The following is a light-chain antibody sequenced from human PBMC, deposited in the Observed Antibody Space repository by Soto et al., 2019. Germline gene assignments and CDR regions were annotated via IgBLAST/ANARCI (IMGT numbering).Light chain of an antibody. CDR3: QQYDNLPWT. V-gene: IGKV1-33*01. CDR1: QDISNY. Sequence: DIQLTQSPSSLSASIGDRVTITCQASQDISNYLNWYQQKPGKAPKLLIYDTSNLETGVPSRFSGGGSGTSYVITSAGLQPEDIATYYCQQYDNLPWTFGRGTKVEVK. CDR2: DTS. J-gene: IGKJ1*01.